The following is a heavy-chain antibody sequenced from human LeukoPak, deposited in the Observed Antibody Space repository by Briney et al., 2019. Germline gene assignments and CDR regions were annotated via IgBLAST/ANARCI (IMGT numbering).Heavy chain of an antibody. J-gene: IGHJ5*02. Sequence: PSETLSLTCTVSGGSISSGGYYWSWIRQHPGKGLEWIGYIYYSGSTYYNPSLKSRVTISVDTSKNQFSLKLSSVTAADTAVYYCARDSGIFGVVNWFDPWAREPWSPSPQ. D-gene: IGHD3-3*01. CDR1: GGSISSGGYY. CDR2: IYYSGST. V-gene: IGHV4-31*03. CDR3: ARDSGIFGVVNWFDP.